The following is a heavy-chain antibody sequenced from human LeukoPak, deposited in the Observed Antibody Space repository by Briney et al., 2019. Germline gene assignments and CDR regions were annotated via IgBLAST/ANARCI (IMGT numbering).Heavy chain of an antibody. J-gene: IGHJ4*02. Sequence: GASVKVSCKASGYTFTSYYMHWVRQAPGQGLEWMGIINPSGGSTSYAQKFQGRVTMTRDMSTSTVYMDLSSLRSEDTAVYYCARLASIAVMGFDYWGQGTLVTVSS. D-gene: IGHD6-6*01. CDR3: ARLASIAVMGFDY. CDR2: INPSGGST. CDR1: GYTFTSYY. V-gene: IGHV1-46*01.